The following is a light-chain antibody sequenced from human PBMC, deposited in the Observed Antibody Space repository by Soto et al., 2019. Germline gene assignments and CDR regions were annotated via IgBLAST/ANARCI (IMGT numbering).Light chain of an antibody. CDR3: TSYTNSKAYIL. CDR1: RTDIGGYNY. J-gene: IGLJ2*01. Sequence: QSVLTQPASVSGSLGQSITISCTGTRTDIGGYNYVSWDQQYPGKAPKLVICEVTSRPSGISDRFSGSKSGTTASLTISGLQAEDEADYFCTSYTNSKAYILFGGGTKLTVL. V-gene: IGLV2-14*01. CDR2: EVT.